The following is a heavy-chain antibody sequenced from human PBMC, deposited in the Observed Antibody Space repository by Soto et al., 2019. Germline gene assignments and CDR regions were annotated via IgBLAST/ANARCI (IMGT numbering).Heavy chain of an antibody. J-gene: IGHJ4*02. Sequence: GGSLRLSCAASGFTFSSYEMNWVRQAPGKGLEWVSYISSSGSTIYYADSVKGRFTISRDNAKNSLYLQMNSLRAEDTAVYYCARALEMATISIWGQGTLVTVSS. D-gene: IGHD5-12*01. CDR1: GFTFSSYE. CDR3: ARALEMATISI. V-gene: IGHV3-48*03. CDR2: ISSSGSTI.